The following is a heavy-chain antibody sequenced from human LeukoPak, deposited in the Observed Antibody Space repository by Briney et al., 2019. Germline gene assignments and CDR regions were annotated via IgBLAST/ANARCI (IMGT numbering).Heavy chain of an antibody. CDR2: IYYSGST. CDR3: ARGVDFWSGYLGPFDY. CDR1: GGSISGYY. J-gene: IGHJ4*02. Sequence: ETLSLTCTVSGGSISGYYWSWIRQPPGKGLEWIGYIYYSGSTNYNPSLKSRVTISVDTSKNQFSLKLSSVTAADTAVYYCARGVDFWSGYLGPFDYWGQGTLVTVSS. D-gene: IGHD3-3*01. V-gene: IGHV4-59*01.